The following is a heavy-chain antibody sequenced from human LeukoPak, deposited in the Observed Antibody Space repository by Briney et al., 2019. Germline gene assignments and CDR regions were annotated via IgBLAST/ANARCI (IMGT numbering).Heavy chain of an antibody. CDR2: IYYSGST. D-gene: IGHD3-10*01. V-gene: IGHV4-39*01. CDR3: ARSMVRGVIYDY. CDR1: GGSISSSSYY. Sequence: SETLSLTCTVSGGSISSSSYYWSWIRQPPGKGLEWIGSIYYSGSTYYNPSLKSRVTISVDTSKNQFSLKLSSVTAADTAVYYCARSMVRGVIYDYWGQGTLVTVSS. J-gene: IGHJ4*02.